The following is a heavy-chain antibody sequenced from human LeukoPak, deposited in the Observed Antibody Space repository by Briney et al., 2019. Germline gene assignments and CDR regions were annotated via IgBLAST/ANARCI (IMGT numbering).Heavy chain of an antibody. CDR3: ARNVPIVVVPAAIPLFDP. CDR2: INPSGGNT. J-gene: IGHJ5*02. V-gene: IGHV1-46*01. D-gene: IGHD2-2*01. CDR1: GYTFTSYY. Sequence: ASVKVSCKASGYTFTSYYMHWVRQAPGQGLEWMGIINPSGGNTSYAQKFQGRVTMTRDTSTSTVYMELSSLRSEDTAVYYRARNVPIVVVPAAIPLFDPWGQGTLVTVSS.